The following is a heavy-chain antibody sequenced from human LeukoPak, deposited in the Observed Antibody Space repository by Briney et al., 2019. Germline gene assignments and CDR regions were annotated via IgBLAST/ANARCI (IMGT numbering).Heavy chain of an antibody. Sequence: GGSLRLSCAASGFTFSSYNMHWIRQAPGQGLVWVSRISSNGSSATYADSAKGRFTVSRDNAKNTLYLQIDSLRDDDTAVYYCTRGDCSSISCPQDWFDPWGQGTLVTVSS. CDR2: ISSNGSSA. D-gene: IGHD2-2*01. CDR1: GFTFSSYN. V-gene: IGHV3-74*01. CDR3: TRGDCSSISCPQDWFDP. J-gene: IGHJ5*02.